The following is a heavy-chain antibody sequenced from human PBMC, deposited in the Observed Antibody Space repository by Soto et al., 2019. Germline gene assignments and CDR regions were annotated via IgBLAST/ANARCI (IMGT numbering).Heavy chain of an antibody. V-gene: IGHV3-43D*04. D-gene: IGHD1-1*01. J-gene: IGHJ4*02. CDR2: ISWDGGST. CDR1: GFTFDDYA. Sequence: LRLSCAASGFTFDDYAMHWVRQAPGKGLEWVSLISWDGGSTYYADSVKGRFTISRDNSKNSLYLQMNSLRAEDTALYYCAKDRGRWLRTGTYFDYWGQGTLVTVSS. CDR3: AKDRGRWLRTGTYFDY.